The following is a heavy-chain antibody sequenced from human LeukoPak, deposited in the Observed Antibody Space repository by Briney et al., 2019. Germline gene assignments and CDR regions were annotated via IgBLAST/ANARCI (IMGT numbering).Heavy chain of an antibody. V-gene: IGHV4-34*01. CDR1: GGSFSGYY. D-gene: IGHD4-23*01. J-gene: IGHJ5*02. CDR2: INHSGST. Sequence: SETLSLTCAVYGGSFSGYYWSWIRQPPGKGLEWIGEINHSGSTNYNPSLKSRVTISVDTSKNQFSLKLSSVTAADTAIYYCARGYIGNDLGGNWFDPWGQGTLVTVSS. CDR3: ARGYIGNDLGGNWFDP.